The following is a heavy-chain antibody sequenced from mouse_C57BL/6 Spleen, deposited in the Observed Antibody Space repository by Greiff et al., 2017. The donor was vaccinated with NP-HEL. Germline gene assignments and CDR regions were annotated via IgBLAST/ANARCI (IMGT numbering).Heavy chain of an antibody. V-gene: IGHV1-69*01. CDR1: GYTFTSYW. Sequence: QVQLQQPGAELVMPGASVKLSCKASGYTFTSYWMHWVKQRPGQGLEWIGEIDPSDSYTNYNKKFKGKSTLTVDKSSSTAYMQLSSLTSEDSAVYYCTRYDYERAMDYWGQGTSVTVSS. J-gene: IGHJ4*01. D-gene: IGHD2-4*01. CDR2: IDPSDSYT. CDR3: TRYDYERAMDY.